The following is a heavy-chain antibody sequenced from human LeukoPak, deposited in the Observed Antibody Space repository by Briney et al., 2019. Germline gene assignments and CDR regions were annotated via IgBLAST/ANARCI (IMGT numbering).Heavy chain of an antibody. Sequence: GGSLRLSCAASGFTFSDYYMSWIRQAPGKGLEWVSYISSSGSTIYYADSVKGRFTISRDNAKNSLYLQMNSLRAEDTAVYYRARDYYDSSGYYYDYWGQGTLVTVSS. J-gene: IGHJ4*02. CDR3: ARDYYDSSGYYYDY. V-gene: IGHV3-11*01. D-gene: IGHD3-22*01. CDR2: ISSSGSTI. CDR1: GFTFSDYY.